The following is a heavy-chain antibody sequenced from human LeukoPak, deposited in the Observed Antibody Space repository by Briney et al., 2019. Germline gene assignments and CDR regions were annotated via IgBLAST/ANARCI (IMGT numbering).Heavy chain of an antibody. D-gene: IGHD1-14*01. Sequence: GGSLRLSCAASGFTFSDYNMNWVRQAPGKGLEWVSYIGRSGSAIFYAVSVKGRFTISRDSAKNSLYLQMNSLRAEDTAVYYCAREIDKPDYWGQGTLVIVSS. V-gene: IGHV3-48*01. CDR2: IGRSGSAI. J-gene: IGHJ4*02. CDR1: GFTFSDYN. CDR3: AREIDKPDY.